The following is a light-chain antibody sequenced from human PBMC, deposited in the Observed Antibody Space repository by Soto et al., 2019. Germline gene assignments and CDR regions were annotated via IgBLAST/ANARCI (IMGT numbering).Light chain of an antibody. V-gene: IGKV1-5*01. CDR3: QQYNSYSIT. CDR1: QSISTW. J-gene: IGKJ5*01. Sequence: DIHMTQSPSTLSASVGDRVTITGRASQSISTWLAWYQQKPGKAPKFLIYDVSTLESGVPSRFSGSGSGTEFTLTISSLQPDDFATYYCQQYNSYSITFGQGTRLEIK. CDR2: DVS.